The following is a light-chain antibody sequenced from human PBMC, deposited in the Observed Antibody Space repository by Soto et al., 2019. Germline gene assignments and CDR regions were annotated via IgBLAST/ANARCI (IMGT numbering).Light chain of an antibody. J-gene: IGLJ1*01. Sequence: QPVLTQPPSVSGTPGQRVTISCSGSFSNIGSSSVNWYQQFPGTAPKLLMYNDNQWPSGVPDRFSGSRSGTSASLAISGLQSEDEADYYCSSYAGSSNVFGTGTKVTVL. CDR1: FSNIGSSS. CDR2: NDN. V-gene: IGLV1-44*01. CDR3: SSYAGSSNV.